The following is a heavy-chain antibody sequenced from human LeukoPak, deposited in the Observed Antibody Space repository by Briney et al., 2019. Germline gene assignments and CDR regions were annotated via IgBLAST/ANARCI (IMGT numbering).Heavy chain of an antibody. J-gene: IGHJ4*02. CDR3: ARHSGWSGTSY. D-gene: IGHD3-3*01. V-gene: IGHV4-59*01. Sequence: PSETLSLTCTVSGGSIRSYYWSWIRQPPGKGLEWIGYIYYTGVTNYSPSLKSRVTISVDTSKNQFSLKLSSVTAADTAVYYCARHSGWSGTSYWGQGTLVTVSS. CDR2: IYYTGVT. CDR1: GGSIRSYY.